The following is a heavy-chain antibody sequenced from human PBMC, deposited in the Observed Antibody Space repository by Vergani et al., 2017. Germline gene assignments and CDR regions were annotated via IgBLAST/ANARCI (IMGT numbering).Heavy chain of an antibody. D-gene: IGHD6-13*01. Sequence: QVQLQESGPGLVKPSETLSLTCTVSGGSISSYYWSWIRQPPGKGLEWIGYIYYSGSTNYNPSLKSRVTISVDTSKNQFSLKLSSVTAADTAVYYCARGLYSSSSFDIWGQGTMVTVSS. V-gene: IGHV4-59*12. J-gene: IGHJ3*02. CDR2: IYYSGST. CDR3: ARGLYSSSSFDI. CDR1: GGSISSYY.